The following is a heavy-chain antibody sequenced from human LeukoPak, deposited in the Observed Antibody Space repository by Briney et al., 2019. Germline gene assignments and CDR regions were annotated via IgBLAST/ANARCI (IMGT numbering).Heavy chain of an antibody. D-gene: IGHD6-13*01. CDR1: GFTFSSYA. V-gene: IGHV3-23*01. CDR2: ISGSGDST. Sequence: GGSLRLSCAASGFTFSSYAMSWVRQAPGKGLEWVAGISGSGDSTYYADSVKGLFTISRDNSKNTLYLQTNSLRAEGTAVYYCAKVSEAAAWYKNYGMDVWGQGTTVTVSS. CDR3: AKVSEAAAWYKNYGMDV. J-gene: IGHJ6*02.